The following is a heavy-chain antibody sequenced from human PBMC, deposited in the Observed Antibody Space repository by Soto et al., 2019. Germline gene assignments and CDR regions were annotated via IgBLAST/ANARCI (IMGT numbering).Heavy chain of an antibody. CDR3: LSARFDY. CDR1: GGSFTSNY. D-gene: IGHD6-19*01. V-gene: IGHV4-34*01. CDR2: INHSGNT. Sequence: QVRLQQWGAGLLKPSETLSLTCAVSGGSFTSNYWTWVRQPPGKGLEWIGEINHSGNTNYNHSLMSRVTISVDTSKNQFSLILTSVPAADAAVYYCLSARFDYWGPGTLVTVSS. J-gene: IGHJ4*02.